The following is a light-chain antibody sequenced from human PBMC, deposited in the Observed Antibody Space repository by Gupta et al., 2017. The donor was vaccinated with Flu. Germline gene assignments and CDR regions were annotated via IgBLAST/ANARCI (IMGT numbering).Light chain of an antibody. CDR3: CSYAGNYNGV. V-gene: IGLV2-11*01. CDR2: DVS. Sequence: AVSGSPGQSVTISCTGTSSDVGGYHYVSWYQQHPGKAPKLRIYDVSKRPSGVPDRFSGSKSGNTASLTISGLQAEDEADYYCCSYAGNYNGVFGGGTKLTVL. J-gene: IGLJ3*02. CDR1: SSDVGGYHY.